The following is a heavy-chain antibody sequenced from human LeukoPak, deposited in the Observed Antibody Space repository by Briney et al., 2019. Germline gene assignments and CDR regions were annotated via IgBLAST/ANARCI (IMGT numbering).Heavy chain of an antibody. Sequence: PSETLSLTCTVSGGSISSSSYYWGWIRQPPGKGLEWIGSIYYSGSTYYNPSLKSRVTISVDTSKNQFSLKVGSVTAADTAVYYCARRVRSADHRCDYWGQGTLVTVSS. V-gene: IGHV4-39*07. CDR1: GGSISSSSYY. D-gene: IGHD1-14*01. CDR2: IYYSGST. J-gene: IGHJ4*02. CDR3: ARRVRSADHRCDY.